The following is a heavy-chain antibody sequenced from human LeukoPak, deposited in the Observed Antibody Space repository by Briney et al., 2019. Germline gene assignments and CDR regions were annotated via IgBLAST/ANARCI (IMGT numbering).Heavy chain of an antibody. D-gene: IGHD6-6*01. V-gene: IGHV1-2*02. CDR3: ARDASIAARPGAFDI. J-gene: IGHJ3*02. Sequence: ASVKVSCKASGYTFTGYYMHWVRQAPGQGLEWMGWINPNSGGTNYAQKFQGRVTMTRDTSISTAYMELSRLRSDDTAVYYCARDASIAARPGAFDIWGQGTMVTVSS. CDR2: INPNSGGT. CDR1: GYTFTGYY.